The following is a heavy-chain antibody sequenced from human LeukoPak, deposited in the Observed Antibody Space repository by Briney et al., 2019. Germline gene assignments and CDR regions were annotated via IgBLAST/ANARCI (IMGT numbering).Heavy chain of an antibody. CDR3: ARDFGGV. J-gene: IGHJ6*02. Sequence: GGSLRLSCAASGFTFSTYAMSWVRQAAGKGLEWVSLISGSGGGTYYADSVKGRFTISRDNSKNTLYLQMNSLRAEDTAVYYCARDFGGVWGQGTTVTVSS. D-gene: IGHD2-15*01. CDR1: GFTFSTYA. V-gene: IGHV3-23*01. CDR2: ISGSGGGT.